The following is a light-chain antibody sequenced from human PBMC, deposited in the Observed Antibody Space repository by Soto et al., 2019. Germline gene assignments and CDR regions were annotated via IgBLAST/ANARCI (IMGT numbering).Light chain of an antibody. CDR3: QQRRNWPGT. Sequence: EIVLTQSPATLSLSPGERATLSCRASQSVSSYLAWYQQKPGQAPRLLIYDASNRATGIPARFSGSGSGTDFTLTISSLEPEDFAVYYCQQRRNWPGTFGQGTKVDIK. J-gene: IGKJ1*01. CDR1: QSVSSY. V-gene: IGKV3-11*01. CDR2: DAS.